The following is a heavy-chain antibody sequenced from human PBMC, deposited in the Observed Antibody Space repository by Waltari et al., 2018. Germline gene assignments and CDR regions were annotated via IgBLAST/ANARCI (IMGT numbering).Heavy chain of an antibody. CDR2: IWPDDSDT. J-gene: IGHJ3*02. CDR3: ARAWISLILGATSAFDI. CDR1: GYSFISYW. V-gene: IGHV5-51*03. D-gene: IGHD1-26*01. Sequence: EVQLVQSGPEVKKSGESLRISCQVSGYSFISYWIAWVRQMPGKGLEYMGIIWPDDSDTRYSPSFQGQVIISVDKSIGTAYLQLNTLKASDTAMYYCARAWISLILGATSAFDIWGQGTMVTVS.